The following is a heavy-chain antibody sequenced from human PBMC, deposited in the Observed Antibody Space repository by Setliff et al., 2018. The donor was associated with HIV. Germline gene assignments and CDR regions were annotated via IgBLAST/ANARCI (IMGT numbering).Heavy chain of an antibody. CDR3: ARRIQLRDSSGRSCWTFAI. V-gene: IGHV4-39*01. CDR2: LHY. CDR1: GASSNSGSHD. J-gene: IGHJ3*02. D-gene: IGHD2-15*01. Sequence: SETLSLTCTVSGASSNSGSHDWGWIRQPPGKGLEWIATLHYYNPSLKSRVTISTDTSKNQFSLKLSSVTAADTAVYYCARRIQLRDSSGRSCWTFAIWGQGTMVTVSS.